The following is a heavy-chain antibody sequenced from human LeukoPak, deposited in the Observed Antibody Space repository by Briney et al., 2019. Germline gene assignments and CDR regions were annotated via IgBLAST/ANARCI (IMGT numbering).Heavy chain of an antibody. CDR2: INHSGLT. Sequence: MASETLSLTCAVYGGSFSGYYWSWIRHPPGKGLEWIREINHSGLTHCNPYLKSRHPKSVDTSKNQFSLKLRSVTAPDPAVYYCARGRFIYGGSYYFDHRRQKPLVPVSS. CDR1: GGSFSGYY. CDR3: ARGRFIYGGSYYFDH. J-gene: IGHJ4*02. V-gene: IGHV4-34*01. D-gene: IGHD1-26*01.